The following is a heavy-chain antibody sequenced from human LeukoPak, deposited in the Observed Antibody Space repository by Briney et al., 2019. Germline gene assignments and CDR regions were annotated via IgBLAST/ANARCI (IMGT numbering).Heavy chain of an antibody. CDR1: GFTFSSYT. V-gene: IGHV3-21*04. CDR2: ITRSSNYI. J-gene: IGHJ3*02. CDR3: AKSERLLWFGELLTDAFDI. D-gene: IGHD3-10*01. Sequence: GGSLRLSCAASGFTFSSYTMNWVRQAPGKGLEWISSITRSSNYIYYADSMKGRFTISRDNAKKSLYLQMNSLRAEDTAVYYCAKSERLLWFGELLTDAFDIWGQGTMVTVSS.